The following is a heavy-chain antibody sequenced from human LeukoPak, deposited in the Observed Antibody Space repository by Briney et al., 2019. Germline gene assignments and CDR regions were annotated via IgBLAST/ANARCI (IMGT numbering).Heavy chain of an antibody. D-gene: IGHD5/OR15-5a*01. CDR1: GFTFSSYD. J-gene: IGHJ3*02. CDR2: IGIAGYT. Sequence: PGGSLRLSCAVSGFTFSSYDMHWVRQAPGRGLKWVSAIGIAGYTYYPDSVKGRFTISRENAKNSMYLQMNSLKDGDTAVYYCIRGGIQVSGIDAFDIWGQGTMVTVSS. V-gene: IGHV3-13*01. CDR3: IRGGIQVSGIDAFDI.